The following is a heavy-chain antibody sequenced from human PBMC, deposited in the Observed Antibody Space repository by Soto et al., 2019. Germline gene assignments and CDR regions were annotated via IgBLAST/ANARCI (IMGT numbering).Heavy chain of an antibody. V-gene: IGHV3-72*01. Sequence: EVLLVESGGGLVQPGGSLRLSCAASGFTLSDYYMDWVRQTPGKGLEWVGRTRNKAMSYTTEYAASVKGRFTISRDDSENSLYLQMNSLKTEDTAMYYCTRDYWGSYVYWGQGTLVTVSS. CDR2: TRNKAMSYTT. CDR1: GFTLSDYY. J-gene: IGHJ4*02. D-gene: IGHD1-26*01. CDR3: TRDYWGSYVY.